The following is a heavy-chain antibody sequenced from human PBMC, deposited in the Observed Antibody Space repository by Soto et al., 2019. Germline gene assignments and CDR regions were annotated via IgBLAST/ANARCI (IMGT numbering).Heavy chain of an antibody. CDR3: AHRRNVELGPLRLFDY. CDR2: IYWDDDK. J-gene: IGHJ4*02. V-gene: IGHV2-5*02. CDR1: GFSLSTSGVG. Sequence: QITLKESGPTLVKPTQTLTLTFTFSGFSLSTSGVGLGWIRQPPGEALEWLALIYWDDDKRYSPSLKSRLTITKDTSKNQVVLTMPDVDPVDTATYFCAHRRNVELGPLRLFDYWGQGTQVTVSS. D-gene: IGHD2-15*01.